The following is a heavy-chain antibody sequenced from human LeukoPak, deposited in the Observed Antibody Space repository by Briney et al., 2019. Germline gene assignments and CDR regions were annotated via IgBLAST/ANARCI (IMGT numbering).Heavy chain of an antibody. CDR1: GFTVSSTY. Sequence: GGSLGLSCAASGFTVSSTYLTWLRQAPGRGLEWLSVIYSGGYTYYADSVKGRFFISIDISENMVYLQMNSLSVEATAVYFCARGRPAPYFASWGPGTLVTAS. V-gene: IGHV3-66*01. CDR2: IYSGGYT. D-gene: IGHD6-6*01. CDR3: ARGRPAPYFAS. J-gene: IGHJ4*02.